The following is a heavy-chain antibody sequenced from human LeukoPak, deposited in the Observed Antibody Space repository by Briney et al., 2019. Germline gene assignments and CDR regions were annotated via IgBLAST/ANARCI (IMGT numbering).Heavy chain of an antibody. J-gene: IGHJ3*02. Sequence: SETLSLTCGVHDGSFRGYYWNWIRQPPGKGLEWVGEINHNGVTNYNPSLKSRVTISLDTPKNQLSPKLRSVTAADTAVYYCARGRDIKYYDYIWGNDRYCNVFDIWGQGTMAVVS. V-gene: IGHV4-34*01. D-gene: IGHD3-16*02. CDR1: DGSFRGYY. CDR2: INHNGVT. CDR3: ARGRDIKYYDYIWGNDRYCNVFDI.